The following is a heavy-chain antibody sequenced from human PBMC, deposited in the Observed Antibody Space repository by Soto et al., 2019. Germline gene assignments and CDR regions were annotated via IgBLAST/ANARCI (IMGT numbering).Heavy chain of an antibody. CDR2: IIPIFGTA. CDR1: GCSLSGDA. Sequence: SSVKRDCKAAGCSLSGDAISWGRQATGQGLEWMGGIIPIFGTANYAQKFQGRVTITADESTSTAYMELSSLRSEDTAVYYCASGDVWASYRYPLDYWGQGTLVTVSS. V-gene: IGHV1-69*13. D-gene: IGHD3-16*02. CDR3: ASGDVWASYRYPLDY. J-gene: IGHJ4*02.